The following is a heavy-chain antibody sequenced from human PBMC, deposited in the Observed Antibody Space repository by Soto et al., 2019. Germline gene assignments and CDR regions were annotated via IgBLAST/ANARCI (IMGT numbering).Heavy chain of an antibody. D-gene: IGHD3-16*01. CDR3: ARAGRPGYYDYVWGQVEMDY. CDR2: IWFDGSNK. Sequence: GGSLRLSCAASGFAFSSYGMHWVRQSPGKGLEWVAFIWFDGSNKYYADSVKGRFTISRDNSKNTLYVQMNRLRAEDTAVYYCARAGRPGYYDYVWGQVEMDYWGQGTLFTVSS. CDR1: GFAFSSYG. V-gene: IGHV3-33*01. J-gene: IGHJ4*02.